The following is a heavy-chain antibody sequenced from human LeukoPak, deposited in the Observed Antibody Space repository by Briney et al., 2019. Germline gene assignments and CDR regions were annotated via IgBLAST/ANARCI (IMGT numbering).Heavy chain of an antibody. CDR2: INPNSGGT. V-gene: IGHV1-2*02. CDR1: GYTFTGYY. Sequence: GASVKVSCKASGYTFTGYYMHWVRQAPGQGLEWMGWINPNSGGTNYAQKFQGRVTMTRDTSISTAYMELSRLRSDDTAVYYCARDRISGRGYSYGLDYWGQGTLVTVSS. J-gene: IGHJ4*02. D-gene: IGHD5-18*01. CDR3: ARDRISGRGYSYGLDY.